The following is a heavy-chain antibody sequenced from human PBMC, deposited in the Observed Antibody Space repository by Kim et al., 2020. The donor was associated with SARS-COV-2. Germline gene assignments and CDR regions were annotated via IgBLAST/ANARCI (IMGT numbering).Heavy chain of an antibody. CDR3: AKDISSPYSSSPDY. D-gene: IGHD6-13*01. V-gene: IGHV3-43*01. Sequence: ADSVKGRFTISRDNSKNSLYLQMNSLRTEDTALYYCAKDISSPYSSSPDYWGQGTLVTVSS. J-gene: IGHJ4*02.